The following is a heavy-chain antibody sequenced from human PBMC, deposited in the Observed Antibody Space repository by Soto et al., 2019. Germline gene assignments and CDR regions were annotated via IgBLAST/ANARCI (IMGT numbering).Heavy chain of an antibody. J-gene: IGHJ4*02. CDR2: IWYDGNNK. Sequence: GGSLRLSCAASGFTFSNFGMHWVRQAPGKGLERVALIWYDGNNKYYADSVKGRFTISRDNSNNTLYLQMNSLRPEDTAVYFCARGSTPSNFDYWGQGALVTVSS. CDR1: GFTFSNFG. D-gene: IGHD2-2*01. V-gene: IGHV3-33*01. CDR3: ARGSTPSNFDY.